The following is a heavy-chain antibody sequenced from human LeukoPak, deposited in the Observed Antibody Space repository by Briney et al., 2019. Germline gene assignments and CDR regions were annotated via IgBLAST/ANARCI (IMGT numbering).Heavy chain of an antibody. D-gene: IGHD5-18*01. V-gene: IGHV3-23*01. CDR3: AKRRGYSYGYPQYFDY. J-gene: IGHJ4*02. Sequence: GGSLRLSCAASGFTFSSYAMSWVRQAPGKGLEWVSAISGSGGSTYYADSVKGRFTISRDNSKNTLYLQMNSLRAEDTAVYYCAKRRGYSYGYPQYFDYWGQGTLVTVSS. CDR1: GFTFSSYA. CDR2: ISGSGGST.